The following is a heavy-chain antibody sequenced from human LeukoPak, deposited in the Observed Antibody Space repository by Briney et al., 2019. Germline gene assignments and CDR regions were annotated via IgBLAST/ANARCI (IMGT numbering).Heavy chain of an antibody. Sequence: PSETLSLTCAVYGGSFSGYYWSWIRQPPGKGLEWIGEINDSGSTSYNPSLKSRVTISVDTSNNRVSLKVDSVTAADTAVYCCARRAGYDYGQIDHWGRGTLVTVSS. J-gene: IGHJ4*02. D-gene: IGHD5-18*01. CDR2: INDSGST. V-gene: IGHV4-34*01. CDR1: GGSFSGYY. CDR3: ARRAGYDYGQIDH.